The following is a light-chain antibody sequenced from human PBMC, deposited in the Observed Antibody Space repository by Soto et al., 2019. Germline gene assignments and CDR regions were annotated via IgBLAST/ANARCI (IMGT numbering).Light chain of an antibody. CDR1: QSVLSSSNNKNY. V-gene: IGKV4-1*01. CDR3: QQYYSTPWT. J-gene: IGKJ1*01. CDR2: WSS. Sequence: DIVMTQSPDSLAVSLGERATINCKSSQSVLSSSNNKNYLTWYQQKLGQPPMLLIHWSSTRESGVPDRFSCSGSGAEFTLTISSLQAEDVAVYYCQQYYSTPWTFGQGTKVEIK.